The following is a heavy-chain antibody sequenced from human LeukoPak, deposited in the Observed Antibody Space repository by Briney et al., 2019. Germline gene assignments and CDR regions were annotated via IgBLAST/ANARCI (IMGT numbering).Heavy chain of an antibody. D-gene: IGHD3-10*01. CDR2: IFYSGST. Sequence: KPSETLSLTCTVSGGSISTSNYYWGWIRQPPGKGLEWIGNIFYSGSTYYNPSLKSRVTISVDTSKNQFSLKLSSVTAADTAVYYCARGQRVRGVIWYYFDYWGQGTLVTVSS. CDR3: ARGQRVRGVIWYYFDY. CDR1: GGSISTSNYY. V-gene: IGHV4-39*07. J-gene: IGHJ4*02.